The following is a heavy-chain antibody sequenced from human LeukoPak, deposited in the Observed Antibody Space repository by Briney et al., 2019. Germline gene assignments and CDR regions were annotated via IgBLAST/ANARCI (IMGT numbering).Heavy chain of an antibody. D-gene: IGHD3-22*01. CDR1: GFTVSSNY. Sequence: GGSLRLSCAASGFTVSSNYMSWVRQAPGKGLEWVSVIYSGGSTYYADSVKGRFTISRDNSKNTLYLQMNSLRAEDTAVYYCARGGGGRYYDSSGYYRRRGYYFDYWGQGTLVTVSS. CDR3: ARGGGGRYYDSSGYYRRRGYYFDY. CDR2: IYSGGST. J-gene: IGHJ4*02. V-gene: IGHV3-53*01.